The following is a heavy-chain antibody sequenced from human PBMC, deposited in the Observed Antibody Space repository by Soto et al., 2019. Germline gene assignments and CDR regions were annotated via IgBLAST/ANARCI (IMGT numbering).Heavy chain of an antibody. D-gene: IGHD6-19*01. J-gene: IGHJ4*02. V-gene: IGHV4-59*01. CDR3: ARGLVAGRFDY. CDR2: IYYSGST. CDR1: GGPISSYY. Sequence: SETLSLTCTVSGGPISSYYWSWIRQPPGKGLEWIGYIYYSGSTNYNPSLKSRVTISVDTSKNQFSLKLSSVTAADTAVYYCARGLVAGRFDYWGQGTLVTVSS.